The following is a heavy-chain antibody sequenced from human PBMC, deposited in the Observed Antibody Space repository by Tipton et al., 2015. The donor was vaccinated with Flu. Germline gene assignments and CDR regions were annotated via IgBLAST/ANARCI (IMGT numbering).Heavy chain of an antibody. J-gene: IGHJ1*01. D-gene: IGHD1-26*01. V-gene: IGHV4-4*07. CDR2: IYTSGST. Sequence: TPSLTCTVSGGSISSYYWSWIRQPAGKGLEWIGRIYTSGSTNYNPSLKSRVTMSVDTSKNQFSLKLTSVSAADTAVYYCAKSGSYLEYLQHWGQGTLVTVSS. CDR3: AKSGSYLEYLQH. CDR1: GGSISSYY.